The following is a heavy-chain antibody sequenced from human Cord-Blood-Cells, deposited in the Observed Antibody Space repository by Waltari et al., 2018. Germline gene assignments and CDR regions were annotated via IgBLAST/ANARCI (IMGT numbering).Heavy chain of an antibody. CDR2: MNPNSCNP. V-gene: IGHV1-8*01. J-gene: IGHJ4*02. Sequence: QVQLVQSGAEVKKPGASVKVSCNASGYNFTSYDTHRVPTATGQGLEWMGWMNPNSCNPGYAQKFQGRVTMTRNTSISTAYMGLSSLRSEDTAVYYCARGPFHYGSGSYYNEFDYWGQGTLVTVSS. CDR3: ARGPFHYGSGSYYNEFDY. CDR1: GYNFTSYD. D-gene: IGHD3-10*01.